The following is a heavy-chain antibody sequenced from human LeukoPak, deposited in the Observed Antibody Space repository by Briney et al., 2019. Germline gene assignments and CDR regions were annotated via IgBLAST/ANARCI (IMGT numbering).Heavy chain of an antibody. D-gene: IGHD3-3*01. CDR1: GFTFSNYA. CDR3: ARDPGTIFDILNYHFDY. J-gene: IGHJ4*02. Sequence: PGGSLRLSCVTSGFTFSNYAMSWVRQAPGKGLEWVSGTGGDGVYTRCAESVKGRFTISRDNFKNTFYLQMNSLRAEDTAVYYCARDPGTIFDILNYHFDYWGQGTLVTVSS. CDR2: TGGDGVYT. V-gene: IGHV3-23*01.